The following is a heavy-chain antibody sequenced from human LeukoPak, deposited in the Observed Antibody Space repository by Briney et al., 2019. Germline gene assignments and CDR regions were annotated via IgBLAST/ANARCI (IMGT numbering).Heavy chain of an antibody. CDR3: QGFFKAAAGGTAFDI. D-gene: IGHD3-3*01. CDR1: GFTVSNTF. V-gene: IGHV3-66*01. Sequence: PGGSLRLSCAASGFTVSNTFMSWVRQAPGKGLEWVSVIYRGGDTYYADSVKDRVTISRDNSKNTLYLQMNSLRVEDAAVYYCQGFFKAAAGGTAFDIWGQGTMVTVSS. CDR2: IYRGGDT. J-gene: IGHJ3*02.